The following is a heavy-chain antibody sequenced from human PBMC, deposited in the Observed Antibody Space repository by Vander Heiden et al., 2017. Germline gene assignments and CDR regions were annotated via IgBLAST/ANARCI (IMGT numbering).Heavy chain of an antibody. J-gene: IGHJ4*02. Sequence: QVQLVESGGGVVQPGRSLRLSCAASGVTFSSYAMHWVRQAPGKGLEWVAVISYDGSNKYYADSVKGRFTISRDNSKNTLYLQMNSLRAEDTAVYYCARDQLLGSYFDYWGQGTLVTVSS. CDR2: ISYDGSNK. D-gene: IGHD1-26*01. V-gene: IGHV3-30*04. CDR3: ARDQLLGSYFDY. CDR1: GVTFSSYA.